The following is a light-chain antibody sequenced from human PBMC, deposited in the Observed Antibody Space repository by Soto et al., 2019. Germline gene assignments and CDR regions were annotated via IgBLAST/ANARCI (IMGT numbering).Light chain of an antibody. CDR1: QSMGSN. Sequence: EIVVTQSPGTLSLSPGERATLSCRASQSMGSNVAWYQQKPGQAPRLLIYGASTRAAGIPARFSGSGSGTEFTLTITSLQSEDFAVYYCQQFHNWPRTFGQGTKVDIK. CDR3: QQFHNWPRT. CDR2: GAS. V-gene: IGKV3-15*01. J-gene: IGKJ1*01.